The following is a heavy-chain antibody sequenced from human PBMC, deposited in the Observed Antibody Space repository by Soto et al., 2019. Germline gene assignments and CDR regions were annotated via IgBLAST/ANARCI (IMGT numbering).Heavy chain of an antibody. V-gene: IGHV1-18*01. Sequence: ASVKVSCKASGYTFTSYGISWVRQAPGQGLEWMGWISAYNGNTNYAQKLQGRVTMTTDTSTRTAYMELRSLRSDDTAVYYCARGTHIAVATIVNWFDPWGQGTLVTVSS. D-gene: IGHD5-12*01. CDR3: ARGTHIAVATIVNWFDP. CDR1: GYTFTSYG. J-gene: IGHJ5*02. CDR2: ISAYNGNT.